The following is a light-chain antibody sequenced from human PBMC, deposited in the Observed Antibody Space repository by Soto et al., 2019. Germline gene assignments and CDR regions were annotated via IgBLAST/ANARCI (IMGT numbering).Light chain of an antibody. CDR3: QQYYHWPPGYT. CDR1: QSVGSN. J-gene: IGKJ2*01. CDR2: GAS. V-gene: IGKV3-15*01. Sequence: EIVMTQSPATLSVSPGERATLSCRASQSVGSNLAWYQQKPGQAPRLLIYGASTRATGIPARFSGSGSGTEFTLTISSLQSEDFAIYFCQQYYHWPPGYTFGQGTKLEIK.